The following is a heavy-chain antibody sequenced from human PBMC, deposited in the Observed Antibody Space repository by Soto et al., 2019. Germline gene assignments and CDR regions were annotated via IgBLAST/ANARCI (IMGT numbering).Heavy chain of an antibody. CDR3: AGYYDFWSGYSTDYYYGMDV. CDR1: GGTFSSYA. CDR2: IIPIFGTA. Sequence: ASVKVSCKASGGTFSSYAISWVRQAPGQGLEWMGGIIPIFGTANYAQKVQGRVTITADESTSTAYMELSSLRSEDTAVYYCAGYYDFWSGYSTDYYYGMDVWGQGTTVTVSS. V-gene: IGHV1-69*13. J-gene: IGHJ6*02. D-gene: IGHD3-3*01.